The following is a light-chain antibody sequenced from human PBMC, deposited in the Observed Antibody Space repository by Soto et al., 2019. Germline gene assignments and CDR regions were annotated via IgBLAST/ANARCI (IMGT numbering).Light chain of an antibody. CDR3: SSYAVSYTLSL. CDR1: SSDVGGYNF. J-gene: IGLJ3*02. CDR2: DVS. V-gene: IGLV2-11*01. Sequence: QSALTQPRSVSGSPGQSVAISCTGTSSDVGGYNFVSWYQQHPGKAPKLIIYDVSKRPSGVPDRFSGSKSGNTASLTHARLEVEYEADYYGSSYAVSYTLSLFGGVPKLTVL.